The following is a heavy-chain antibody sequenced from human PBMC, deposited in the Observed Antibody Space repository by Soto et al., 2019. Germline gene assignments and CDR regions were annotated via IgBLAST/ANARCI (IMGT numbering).Heavy chain of an antibody. Sequence: SETLSLTCAVYVGSFSGYYWSWVRQSQGKGLEWIGEINDSGYSKYNPSLKNRVTMAVDTAKNQFSVTLGSVTAADTAVYFCARGRKKRHFYNYGLDVWGQGTTVTVSS. CDR3: ARGRKKRHFYNYGLDV. CDR1: VGSFSGYY. J-gene: IGHJ6*02. CDR2: INDSGYS. V-gene: IGHV4-34*01.